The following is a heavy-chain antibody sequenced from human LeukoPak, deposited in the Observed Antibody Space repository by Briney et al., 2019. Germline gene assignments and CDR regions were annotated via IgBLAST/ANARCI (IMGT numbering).Heavy chain of an antibody. Sequence: GGSLRLSCAASGFTFSSYGMHWVRQAPGKGLEWVAFIRYDGSNKYYADSVKGRFTISRDNSKNTLYLQINSLRAEDTAVYYCAKDESPDFDWLSKGYNWFDPWGQGTLVTVSS. J-gene: IGHJ5*02. D-gene: IGHD3-9*01. V-gene: IGHV3-30*02. CDR2: IRYDGSNK. CDR1: GFTFSSYG. CDR3: AKDESPDFDWLSKGYNWFDP.